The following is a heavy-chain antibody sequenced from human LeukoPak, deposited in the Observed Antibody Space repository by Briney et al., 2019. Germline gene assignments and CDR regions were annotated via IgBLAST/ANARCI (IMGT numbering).Heavy chain of an antibody. V-gene: IGHV3-21*06. Sequence: GGSLRLSCAASGFSFSSYNMYWVRQAPGQGLEWVSSITTTGGSIYYADSVRGRFTISRDNAKNSLFLQMNTLRIEDTAVYYCATSFGATRGYWGQGTLVTVSS. CDR3: ATSFGATRGY. CDR1: GFSFSSYN. J-gene: IGHJ4*02. D-gene: IGHD3-10*01. CDR2: ITTTGGSI.